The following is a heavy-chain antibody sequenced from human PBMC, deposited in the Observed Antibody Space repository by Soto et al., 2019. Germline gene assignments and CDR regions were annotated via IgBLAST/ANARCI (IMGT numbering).Heavy chain of an antibody. CDR3: ARDGVGATTFFGYFDY. CDR1: GFTFSGYG. D-gene: IGHD1-26*01. V-gene: IGHV3-30*02. CDR2: TRHDGSNT. J-gene: IGHJ4*02. Sequence: GGSLRLSCAASGFTFSGYGMHWVRQAPGKGLEWVAITRHDGSNTYYANSVRGRFTISRDNSKKTLYLQMDSLRAEDTAVYYCARDGVGATTFFGYFDYWGQGTLVTVSS.